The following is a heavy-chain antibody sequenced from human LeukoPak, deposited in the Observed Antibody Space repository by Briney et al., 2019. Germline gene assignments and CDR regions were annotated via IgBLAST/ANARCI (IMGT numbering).Heavy chain of an antibody. Sequence: ASVKVSFRSSGYTFTTYGITWVRQAPGQGLEWMGWISTYNGNTNYAQKLQGRVTITTDTSTSTAYMELRSLRSDDTAMYYCARDRMDTGTYFDYWGQGTLVTVSS. D-gene: IGHD5-18*01. CDR2: ISTYNGNT. V-gene: IGHV1-18*01. J-gene: IGHJ4*02. CDR3: ARDRMDTGTYFDY. CDR1: GYTFTTYG.